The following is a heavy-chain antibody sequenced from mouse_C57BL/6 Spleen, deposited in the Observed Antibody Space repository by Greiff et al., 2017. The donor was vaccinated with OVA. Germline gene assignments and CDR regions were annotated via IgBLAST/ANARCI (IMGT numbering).Heavy chain of an antibody. CDR1: GFNIKNTY. D-gene: IGHD1-1*01. J-gene: IGHJ3*01. CDR2: IDPANGNT. V-gene: IGHV14-3*01. CDR3: ANQIYYSGNSNGGFAY. Sequence: EVQLQQSVAELVRPGASVKLSCTASGFNIKNTYMHWVKQRPEQGLEWIGRIDPANGNTKYAPKFQGKATITADTSSNTAYLQLSSLTSEDTAIYYCANQIYYSGNSNGGFAYWGQGTLVTVSA.